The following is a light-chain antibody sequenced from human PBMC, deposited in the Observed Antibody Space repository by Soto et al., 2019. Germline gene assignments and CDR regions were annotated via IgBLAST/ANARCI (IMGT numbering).Light chain of an antibody. J-gene: IGLJ1*01. CDR2: EVT. Sequence: QSVLTQPPSASGSPGQSVTISCTGTSSDVGGYNYVSWYQQHPGKAPKLMIYEVTKRPSGVPDRFSGSKSGNTASLTVSGLQAEDEADYYCSSYAGSRYVFGTGTKLT. V-gene: IGLV2-8*01. CDR1: SSDVGGYNY. CDR3: SSYAGSRYV.